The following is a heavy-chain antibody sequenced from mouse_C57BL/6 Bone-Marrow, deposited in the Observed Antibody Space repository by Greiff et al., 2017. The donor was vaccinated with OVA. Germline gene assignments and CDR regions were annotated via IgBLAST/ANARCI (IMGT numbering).Heavy chain of an antibody. CDR3: ALLYYL. J-gene: IGHJ3*01. Sequence: VQLQQSVAELVRPGASVKLSCTASGFNIKNPYMHWVKQRPEQGLEWIGRIDPANGNTKYAPKFQGKATITADTSSNTAYLQLSSLTSEDTAIYYCALLYYLWGQGTLVTVSA. V-gene: IGHV14-3*01. D-gene: IGHD2-1*01. CDR2: IDPANGNT. CDR1: GFNIKNPY.